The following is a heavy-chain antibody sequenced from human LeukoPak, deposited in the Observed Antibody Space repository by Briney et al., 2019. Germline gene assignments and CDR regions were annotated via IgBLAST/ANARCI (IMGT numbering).Heavy chain of an antibody. V-gene: IGHV3-48*01. D-gene: IGHD3-16*01. CDR1: GFTFSSYS. Sequence: GGSLRLSCAASGFTFSSYSMLWVRQAPGKGLEWVSYISSSSSTIYYADSVKGRFTISRDNAKNSLYLQMNTLRAEDTAMYYCARDLHPRLTGYFDYWGQGTLVTVSS. CDR3: ARDLHPRLTGYFDY. CDR2: ISSSSSTI. J-gene: IGHJ4*02.